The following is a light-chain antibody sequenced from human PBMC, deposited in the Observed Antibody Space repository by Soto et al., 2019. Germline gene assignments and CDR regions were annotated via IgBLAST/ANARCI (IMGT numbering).Light chain of an antibody. Sequence: EIVMTQSPATPSVSPGERATLSYRASQSVSSNLAWYQQKPGQAPRLLIYGASTRATGIPARFSGSGSGTEFTLTISSLQSEDFAVYYCQQYNNWPRTFGQGTKVDI. CDR2: GAS. J-gene: IGKJ1*01. CDR3: QQYNNWPRT. CDR1: QSVSSN. V-gene: IGKV3-15*01.